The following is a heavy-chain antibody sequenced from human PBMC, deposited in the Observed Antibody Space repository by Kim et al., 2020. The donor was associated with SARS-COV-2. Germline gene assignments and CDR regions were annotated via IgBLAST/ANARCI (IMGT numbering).Heavy chain of an antibody. CDR1: GYTLTELS. CDR3: ATRRRRYYGSGSYGPFDY. Sequence: ASVKVSCKVSGYTLTELSMHWVRQAPGKGLEWMGGFDPEDGETIYAQKFQGRVTMTEDTSTDTAYMELSSLRSEDTAVYYCATRRRRYYGSGSYGPFDYWGQGTLVTVSS. J-gene: IGHJ4*02. CDR2: FDPEDGET. V-gene: IGHV1-24*01. D-gene: IGHD3-10*01.